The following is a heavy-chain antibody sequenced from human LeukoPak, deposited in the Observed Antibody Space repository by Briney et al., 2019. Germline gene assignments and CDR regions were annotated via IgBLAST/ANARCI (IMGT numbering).Heavy chain of an antibody. V-gene: IGHV4-39*01. CDR2: IYYSGST. D-gene: IGHD6-6*01. J-gene: IGHJ5*02. Sequence: PETLSLTCTVSGVSISSYYWGWIRQPPGKGLERIGSIYYSGSTYYNPSLKSRVTISVDTSKNQFSLKLSSVTAADTAVYYCARPIGIAARPTQNWFDPWGQGTLVTVS. CDR3: ARPIGIAARPTQNWFDP. CDR1: GVSISSYY.